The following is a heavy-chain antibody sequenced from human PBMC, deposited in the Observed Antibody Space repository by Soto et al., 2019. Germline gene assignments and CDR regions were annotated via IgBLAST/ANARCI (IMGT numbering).Heavy chain of an antibody. CDR2: INPLSGIP. J-gene: IGHJ4*01. CDR3: AAPACAATWCSPSHNLDH. CDR1: GGTFVRHV. D-gene: IGHD2-2*01. V-gene: IGHV1-69*09. Sequence: QVQLVQSGAEVKKPESSVKVSCKTSGGTFVRHVISWVRQAPGPGPEWMGKINPLSGIPNYAQKFQDRVTFTADTDSSTAYMELSSLRSDDTAVYYCAAPACAATWCSPSHNLDHWGHGTLVTVSS.